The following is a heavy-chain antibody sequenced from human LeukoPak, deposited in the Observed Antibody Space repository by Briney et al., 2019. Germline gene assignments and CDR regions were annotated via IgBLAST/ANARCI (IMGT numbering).Heavy chain of an antibody. V-gene: IGHV3-23*01. J-gene: IGHJ4*02. CDR3: AKDSASYGRFDY. CDR2: ISGSGSST. D-gene: IGHD5-18*01. Sequence: GGSLRLSCAAPGFTFTNYAMSWVRQAPGKGLEWVSVISGSGSSTYYADSVKGRFTISRDDSKNTLYLQMNSLRAEDTAVYFCAKDSASYGRFDYWGQGTLVTVSS. CDR1: GFTFTNYA.